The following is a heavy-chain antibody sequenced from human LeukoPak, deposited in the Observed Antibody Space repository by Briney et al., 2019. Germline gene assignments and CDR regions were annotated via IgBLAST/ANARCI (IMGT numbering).Heavy chain of an antibody. CDR3: AKDGETHDFWSGPLRFDP. CDR1: GFTFDDYA. V-gene: IGHV3-43*02. D-gene: IGHD3-3*01. CDR2: ICGDGGST. J-gene: IGHJ5*02. Sequence: GGSLRLSCAASGFTFDDYAMHWVRHAPGKGLEWVSHICGDGGSTYYADSVKGRFTISRDNSKNSLYLQMNSLRTEDTALYYCAKDGETHDFWSGPLRFDPWGQGTLVTVSS.